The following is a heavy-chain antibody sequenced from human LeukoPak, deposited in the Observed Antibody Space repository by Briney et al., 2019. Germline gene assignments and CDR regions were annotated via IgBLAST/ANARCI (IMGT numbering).Heavy chain of an antibody. V-gene: IGHV1-69*04. D-gene: IGHD3-9*01. CDR2: IIPILGIA. CDR1: GGTFSSYA. CDR3: ARDIGGQLVVIGEFDY. J-gene: IGHJ4*02. Sequence: ASVKVSCKASGGTFSSYAISWVRQAPGQGLEWMGRIIPILGIANYAQKFQGRVTITADKSTTTAYMELSSLRSEDTAVYYCARDIGGQLVVIGEFDYWGQGTLVTVSS.